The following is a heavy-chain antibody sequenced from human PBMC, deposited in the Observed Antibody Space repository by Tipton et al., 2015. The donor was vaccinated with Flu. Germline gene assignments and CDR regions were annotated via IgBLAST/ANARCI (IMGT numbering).Heavy chain of an antibody. CDR1: GFTFSDYT. Sequence: SLRLSCTASGFTFSDYTMNWVRQAPGKGLEWVSSISATSGHIFYADSVKGRFTISRDNAQNSLYLQLNSLRVEDTATYFCARDIRTISAGLPGFWGQGTLVTVS. CDR3: ARDIRTISAGLPGF. CDR2: ISATSGHI. J-gene: IGHJ4*02. V-gene: IGHV3-21*01. D-gene: IGHD1-14*01.